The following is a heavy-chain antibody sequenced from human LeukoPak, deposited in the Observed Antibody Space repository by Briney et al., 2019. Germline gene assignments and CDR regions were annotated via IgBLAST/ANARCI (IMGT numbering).Heavy chain of an antibody. CDR1: GISFSSHG. D-gene: IGHD3-22*01. V-gene: IGHV3-33*01. CDR3: ARARNDYDSNGFSLLDY. J-gene: IGHJ4*02. CDR2: IWYDGSNI. Sequence: STSPRLSCAASGISFSSHGMHWVRQAPGKGLEWVAVIWYDGSNIYYTDSVKGRFTISRDNSKNTLYLQMNSLRAEDTALYYCARARNDYDSNGFSLLDYWGQGTVVTVSS.